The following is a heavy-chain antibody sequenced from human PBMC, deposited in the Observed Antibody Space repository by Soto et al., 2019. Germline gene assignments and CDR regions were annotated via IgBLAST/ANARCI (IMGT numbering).Heavy chain of an antibody. CDR3: AKTTTVAGGMDV. Sequence: QVQLVHSGAEVQKPGSSVKVSCKASGGTFSSYAISWVRQAPGQGLEWMGGIIPIFGTANYAQKFQGRVTITADEATSTAYMELSSLRSEDTAVYYCAKTTTVAGGMDVWGHGNTVTVSS. D-gene: IGHD4-4*01. V-gene: IGHV1-69*01. J-gene: IGHJ6*02. CDR2: IIPIFGTA. CDR1: GGTFSSYA.